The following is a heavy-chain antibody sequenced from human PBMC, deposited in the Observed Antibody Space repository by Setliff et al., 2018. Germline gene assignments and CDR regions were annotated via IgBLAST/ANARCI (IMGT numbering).Heavy chain of an antibody. CDR1: GGSISSSSYY. V-gene: IGHV4-39*07. J-gene: IGHJ3*02. Sequence: SETLSLTCTVSGGSISSSSYYWGWIRQPPGKGLEWIGSIYYSGSTYYNPSLKSRVTISVDTSKNQFSLKLSSVTAADTAVYYCARDLIPVTYYCDSSGYSGAFDIWGQGTMVTVSS. CDR2: IYYSGST. CDR3: ARDLIPVTYYCDSSGYSGAFDI. D-gene: IGHD3-22*01.